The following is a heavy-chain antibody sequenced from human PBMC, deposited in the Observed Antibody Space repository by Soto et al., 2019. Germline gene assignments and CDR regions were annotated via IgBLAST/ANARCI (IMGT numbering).Heavy chain of an antibody. V-gene: IGHV4-39*01. J-gene: IGHJ6*02. D-gene: IGHD2-2*02. CDR3: ARGGDIVVVPAAIGAYYYGIDV. Sequence: PSETLSLTCTVSGGSISSSSYYWGWIRQPPGKGLEWIGSIYYSGSTYYNPSLKSRVTISVDTSKNQFSLKLSSVTAADTAVYYCARGGDIVVVPAAIGAYYYGIDVWGQGTTVTVSS. CDR2: IYYSGST. CDR1: GGSISSSSYY.